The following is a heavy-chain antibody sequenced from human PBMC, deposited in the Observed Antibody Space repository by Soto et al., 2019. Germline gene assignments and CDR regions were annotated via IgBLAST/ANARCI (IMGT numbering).Heavy chain of an antibody. CDR1: GFTFSSYA. J-gene: IGHJ4*02. Sequence: EVQLLESGGGLVQTGGSLRLSCAASGFTFSSYAMNWVRQAPGKGLEWVSVISGSGGSTYYADSVKGRFTISRDNSKNTLDLQMNSLRAEDTAVYYCAKRATGTYFDYWGQGTLVTVSS. CDR3: AKRATGTYFDY. CDR2: ISGSGGST. D-gene: IGHD1-1*01. V-gene: IGHV3-23*01.